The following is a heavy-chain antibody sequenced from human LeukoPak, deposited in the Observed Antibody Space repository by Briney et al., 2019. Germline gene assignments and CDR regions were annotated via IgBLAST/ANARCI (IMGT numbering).Heavy chain of an antibody. CDR3: ARGGLYYYGSGSHFDP. CDR2: INTNTGNP. CDR1: GYTLTDYY. D-gene: IGHD3-10*01. J-gene: IGHJ5*02. V-gene: IGHV7-4-1*02. Sequence: AASVKVSCKTSGYTLTDYYMHWVRQAPGQGLEWMGWINTNTGNPTYAQGFTGRFVFSLDTSVSTAYLQISSLKAEDTAVYYCARGGLYYYGSGSHFDPWGQGTLVTVSS.